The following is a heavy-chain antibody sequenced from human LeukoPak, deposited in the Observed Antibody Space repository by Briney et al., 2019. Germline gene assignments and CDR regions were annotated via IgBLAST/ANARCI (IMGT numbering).Heavy chain of an antibody. CDR2: INPNSGGT. J-gene: IGHJ4*02. Sequence: ASVKVSCKASGYTFTGYYMHWVRQAPGQGLEWMGWINPNSGGTNYAQKFQGRVTMTRDTSISTAYMELSRLRSDDTAVYYCARDLGIAAAGTDYWGQGTLVTVSS. CDR3: ARDLGIAAAGTDY. CDR1: GYTFTGYY. V-gene: IGHV1-2*02. D-gene: IGHD6-13*01.